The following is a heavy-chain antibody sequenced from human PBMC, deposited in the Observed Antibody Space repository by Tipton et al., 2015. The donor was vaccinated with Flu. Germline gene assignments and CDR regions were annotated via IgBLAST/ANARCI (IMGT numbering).Heavy chain of an antibody. CDR1: GFNLSSYE. J-gene: IGHJ3*02. D-gene: IGHD1-1*01. Sequence: SLRLSCVGPGFNLSSYEMNWVRQAPGKGLEWVSYISIDSRTTYYADSVKGRFTISRDYAKKSVSLLMNSLGAEDTAVYYCVRDPFLGTGDAFDIWGQGTMVTVSS. CDR2: ISIDSRTT. V-gene: IGHV3-48*03. CDR3: VRDPFLGTGDAFDI.